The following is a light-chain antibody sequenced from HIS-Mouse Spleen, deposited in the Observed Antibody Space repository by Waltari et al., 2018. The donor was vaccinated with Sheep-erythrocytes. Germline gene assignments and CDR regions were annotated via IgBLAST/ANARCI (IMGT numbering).Light chain of an antibody. V-gene: IGLV3-1*01. CDR1: KLGDKY. J-gene: IGLJ1*01. CDR2: QDN. Sequence: SYELTQPPSVSVSPAQTASITCSGDKLGDKYSCWYQQKPGQSPVLVIYQDNKRPSGIPERFSGSNSGNTATLTISGTQAMDEADYYCQAWDSSLYVFGTGTKVTVL. CDR3: QAWDSSLYV.